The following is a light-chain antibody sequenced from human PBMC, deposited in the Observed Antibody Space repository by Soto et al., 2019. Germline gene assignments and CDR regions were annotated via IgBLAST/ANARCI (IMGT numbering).Light chain of an antibody. Sequence: EIVMTQSPATLSLSPGESVTLSCRASQSVASKLAWYQQRPGQAPSLLIFGASTRAPGIPGRFSGSVSGTDFILTISSLQSEDFAVYYCQQRSNWPSITFGQGTRLEIK. V-gene: IGKV3-15*01. CDR1: QSVASK. J-gene: IGKJ5*01. CDR2: GAS. CDR3: QQRSNWPSIT.